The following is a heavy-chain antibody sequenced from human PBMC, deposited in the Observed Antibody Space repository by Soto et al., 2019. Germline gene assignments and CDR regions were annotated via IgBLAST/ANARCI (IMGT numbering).Heavy chain of an antibody. CDR1: GYSFTSYW. CDR3: ARQVGDTYYYGMDV. Sequence: GESLKISCKGSGYSFTSYWISWVRQIPGKGLEWMGRIDPSDSYTNYSPSFQGHVTISADKSISTAYLQWSSLKASDTAMYYCARQVGDTYYYGMDVWGQGTTVTVSS. V-gene: IGHV5-10-1*01. J-gene: IGHJ6*02. D-gene: IGHD1-26*01. CDR2: IDPSDSYT.